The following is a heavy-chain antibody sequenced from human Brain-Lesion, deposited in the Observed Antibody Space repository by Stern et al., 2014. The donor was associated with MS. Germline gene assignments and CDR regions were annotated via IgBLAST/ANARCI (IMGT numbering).Heavy chain of an antibody. V-gene: IGHV4-39*01. CDR2: IYYSGHT. Sequence: QLVESGPGLVKPSETLSLTCTVAGGSVSSTSYAWAWIRQPPGKGLEWIGTIYYSGHTYYSPSLKSRLTISLDTSTNQFSLQLSSVTAADTAVYYCAGEEDIRYCSGGSCTGNWFDPWGQGTLVTVSS. J-gene: IGHJ5*02. D-gene: IGHD2-15*01. CDR1: GGSVSSTSYA. CDR3: AGEEDIRYCSGGSCTGNWFDP.